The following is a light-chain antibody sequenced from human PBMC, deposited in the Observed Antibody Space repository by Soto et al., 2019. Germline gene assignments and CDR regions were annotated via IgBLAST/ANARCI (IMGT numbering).Light chain of an antibody. CDR1: SSDIGAYDY. Sequence: QSVLTQPASVSGSPGQSITISCTGTSSDIGAYDYVSWFQQYPGKAPKLIISEVNNRPSGVSNRFSGSKSGNAASLTISGLQADDEAEYFCFSFKTSWNHVFGTGTKVTVL. CDR3: FSFKTSWNHV. CDR2: EVN. J-gene: IGLJ1*01. V-gene: IGLV2-14*03.